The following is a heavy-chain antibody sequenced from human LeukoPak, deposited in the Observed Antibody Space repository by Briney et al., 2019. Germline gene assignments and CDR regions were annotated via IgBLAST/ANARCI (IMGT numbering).Heavy chain of an antibody. CDR1: GLTFSDEY. CDR3: VRGRGAGPGAHFDY. V-gene: IGHV3-11*01. J-gene: IGHJ4*02. CDR2: ISNTGDFI. Sequence: GGSLRLSCAASGLTFSDEYMSWIRQAPGKGLEWVSYISNTGDFIAYADSVKGRFTMSRDNAKNSLYLQMNSPRAEDAAAYYCVRGRGAGPGAHFDYWGQGTLVTVSS. D-gene: IGHD3-10*01.